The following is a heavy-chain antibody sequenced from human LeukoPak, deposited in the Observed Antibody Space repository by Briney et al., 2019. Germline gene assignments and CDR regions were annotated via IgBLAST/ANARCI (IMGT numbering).Heavy chain of an antibody. CDR2: IYSGGST. CDR3: ARLVVTAFDS. CDR1: GFTVSSNY. D-gene: IGHD2-21*02. Sequence: GGSLRLSCAASGFTVSSNYMSWVRQAPGKGLEWVSVIYSGGSTDYADSVKGRFTISRDKSKNTLYLQMNSLRVADTAVYYCARLVVTAFDSWGQGTLATVSS. J-gene: IGHJ4*02. V-gene: IGHV3-53*01.